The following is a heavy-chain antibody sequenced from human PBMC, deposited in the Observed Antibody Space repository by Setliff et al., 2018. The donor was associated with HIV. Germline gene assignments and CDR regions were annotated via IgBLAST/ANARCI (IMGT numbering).Heavy chain of an antibody. Sequence: PSETLSLTCSLSGGSISSYHWNWIRQPPGKGLEWIGYIYYSGSTNYNPSLKSRVTISVDTSKNQFSLKVSSVTAADTAVYYCARVARGGHSSRWYYFDYWGQGTLVTVSS. CDR3: ARVARGGHSSRWYYFDY. CDR1: GGSISSYH. J-gene: IGHJ4*02. V-gene: IGHV4-59*08. D-gene: IGHD6-13*01. CDR2: IYYSGST.